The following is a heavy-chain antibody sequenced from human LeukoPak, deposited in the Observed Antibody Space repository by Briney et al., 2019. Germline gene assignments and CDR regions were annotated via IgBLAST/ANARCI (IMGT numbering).Heavy chain of an antibody. CDR2: IWYDGSNK. J-gene: IGHJ4*02. D-gene: IGHD6-19*01. V-gene: IGHV3-33*01. CDR3: ARASQWLAFDN. CDR1: GFTFSSYG. Sequence: QPGGSLRLSCAASGFTFSSYGMHWVRQAPGKGLEWVAVIWYDGSNKYYADSVKGRFTISRDNSKNTLYLQMNSLRAEDTAVYFCARASQWLAFDNWGQGTLVTVSS.